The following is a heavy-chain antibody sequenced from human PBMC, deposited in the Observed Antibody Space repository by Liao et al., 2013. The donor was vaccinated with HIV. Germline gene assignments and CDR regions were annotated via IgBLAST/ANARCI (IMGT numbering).Heavy chain of an antibody. V-gene: IGHV4-59*11. CDR3: ARDTNFWSGSGGIDL. D-gene: IGHD3-3*01. CDR1: GGSFTTHY. CDR2: IYYGGTT. Sequence: QLQLQESGPGLVKPSETLSLTCSVSGGSFTTHYWTWIRQPPGRGLEWIGNIYYGGTTSYNASLKSRLTISIDTSKTQFSLTLLSVTGADTAVYYCARDTNFWSGSGGIDLWGQGTLVTVSP. J-gene: IGHJ5*02.